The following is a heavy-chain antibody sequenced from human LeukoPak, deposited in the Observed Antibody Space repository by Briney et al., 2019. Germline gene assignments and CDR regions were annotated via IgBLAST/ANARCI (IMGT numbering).Heavy chain of an antibody. CDR2: ISYDGSNK. D-gene: IGHD3-10*01. CDR3: ARAGMVRGVILY. J-gene: IGHJ4*02. Sequence: PGGSLRLSCAASGCTFSSYAMHWVRQAPGKGLEWVAVISYDGSNKYYADSVKGRFTISRDNSKNTLYLQMNSLRAEDTAVYYCARAGMVRGVILYWGQGTLVTVSS. CDR1: GCTFSSYA. V-gene: IGHV3-30-3*01.